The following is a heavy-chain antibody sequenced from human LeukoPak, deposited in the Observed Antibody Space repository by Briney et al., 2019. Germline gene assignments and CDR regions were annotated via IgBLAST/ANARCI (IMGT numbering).Heavy chain of an antibody. D-gene: IGHD4-17*01. CDR2: ISAYNGNT. CDR3: ARGSVSDGDPYYFDY. V-gene: IGHV1-18*01. Sequence: ASVKVSCKASGYTFASYGISWARQAPGQGLEWMGWISAYNGNTNYAQKLQGRVTMTTDTSTSTAYMELRSLRSDDTAVYYCARGSVSDGDPYYFDYWGQGTLVTVSS. J-gene: IGHJ4*02. CDR1: GYTFASYG.